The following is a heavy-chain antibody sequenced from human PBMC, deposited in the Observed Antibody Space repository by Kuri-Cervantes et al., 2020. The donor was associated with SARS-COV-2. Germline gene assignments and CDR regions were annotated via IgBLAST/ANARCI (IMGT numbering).Heavy chain of an antibody. V-gene: IGHV1-24*01. CDR3: ARGSYLLLGS. CDR1: GYTLTELS. D-gene: IGHD2-21*02. CDR2: FDPEDGET. Sequence: ASVTVSCKVSGYTLTELSMHWVRQAPGKGLDWMGGFDPEDGETIYAQKFQGRVTMAEDTSTDTAHMELSSLRSEDTAVYCCARGSYLLLGSWGQGTLVTRLL. J-gene: IGHJ4*02.